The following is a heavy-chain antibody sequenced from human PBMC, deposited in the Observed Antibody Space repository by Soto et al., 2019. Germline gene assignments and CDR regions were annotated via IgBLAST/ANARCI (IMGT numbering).Heavy chain of an antibody. V-gene: IGHV4-34*01. CDR2: INHSGST. J-gene: IGHJ5*02. Sequence: QVQLQQWGAGLLKPSETLSLTCAVYGGSFSGYYWSWIRQPPGKGLEWIGEINHSGSTNYNPSPKSRVTISVDTSKNQFSLKLSSVTAADTAVYYCARGSGGDYGSWFDPWGQGTLVTVSS. CDR3: ARGSGGDYGSWFDP. CDR1: GGSFSGYY. D-gene: IGHD4-17*01.